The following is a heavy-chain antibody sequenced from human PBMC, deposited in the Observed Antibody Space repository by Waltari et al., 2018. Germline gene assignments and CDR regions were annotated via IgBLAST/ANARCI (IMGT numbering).Heavy chain of an antibody. J-gene: IGHJ5*02. D-gene: IGHD1-26*01. CDR3: AKAGGIYNYPLDP. CDR2: ISSEGSGK. CDR1: GYPFNNYG. V-gene: IGHV3-30*18. Sequence: QVEESGGGVVQPGGSLRLSCVASGYPFNNYGMHWVRQAPGKGLEVLAVISSEGSGKYYSGSMKGRFTMSRDNSKNTVYLQMNSLRPEDTAVYYCAKAGGIYNYPLDPWGQGTLVTVSS.